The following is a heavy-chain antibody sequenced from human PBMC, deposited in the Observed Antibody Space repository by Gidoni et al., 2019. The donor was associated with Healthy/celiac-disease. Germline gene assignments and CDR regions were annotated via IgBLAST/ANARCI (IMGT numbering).Heavy chain of an antibody. CDR3: ASGVLEGPYCGGDCYYAFDI. CDR1: GYTFTGYY. Sequence: QVQLVQSGAEVKTPGASVKVSCKASGYTFTGYYMHWVRQAPGQGLEWMGWINPNSGGTNYAQKFQGRVTMTRDTSISTAYMELSRLRSDDTAVYYCASGVLEGPYCGGDCYYAFDIWGQGTMVTVSS. J-gene: IGHJ3*02. D-gene: IGHD2-21*02. CDR2: INPNSGGT. V-gene: IGHV1-2*02.